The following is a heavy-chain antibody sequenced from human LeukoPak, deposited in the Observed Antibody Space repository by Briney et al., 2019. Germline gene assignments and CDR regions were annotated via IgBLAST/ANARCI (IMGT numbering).Heavy chain of an antibody. V-gene: IGHV4-59*02. Sequence: PSETLSLTCNVSGVSVSTSHWNWIRQRPGKGLEWIGCLSYTGKTDYNPSLKSRVSISLGSSNYHFSLKLTSVTAADTAVYYYSEGYFEPFDHWGQGILVTVSS. CDR3: SEGYFEPFDH. J-gene: IGHJ4*02. CDR1: GVSVSTSH. CDR2: LSYTGKT. D-gene: IGHD2/OR15-2a*01.